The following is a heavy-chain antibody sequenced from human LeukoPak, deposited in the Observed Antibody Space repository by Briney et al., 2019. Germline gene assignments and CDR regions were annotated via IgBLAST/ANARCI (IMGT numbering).Heavy chain of an antibody. J-gene: IGHJ3*02. CDR3: ARELINSDIAAAGNQAFDI. D-gene: IGHD6-13*01. Sequence: ASVKVSCKASGYTFTGYYMHWVRQAPGQGLEWMGWINPNSGGTNYAQKFQGRVTMTRDTSISTAYMELSRLRSDDTAVYYCARELINSDIAAAGNQAFDIWGQGTMVTVSS. CDR2: INPNSGGT. CDR1: GYTFTGYY. V-gene: IGHV1-2*02.